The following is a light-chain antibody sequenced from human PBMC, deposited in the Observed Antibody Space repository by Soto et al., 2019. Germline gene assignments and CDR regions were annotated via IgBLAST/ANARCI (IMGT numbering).Light chain of an antibody. Sequence: QSVLTQPPSASGSPGQSVTISCTGTSSDVGAYNYVSWYQQYPGKAPKLMIYEVTKRPSGVPDRFSGSMSDKTASLTVSGLQPEDEADYYCTSYAGSNIWVFGGGTKLTVL. J-gene: IGLJ3*02. V-gene: IGLV2-8*01. CDR2: EVT. CDR3: TSYAGSNIWV. CDR1: SSDVGAYNY.